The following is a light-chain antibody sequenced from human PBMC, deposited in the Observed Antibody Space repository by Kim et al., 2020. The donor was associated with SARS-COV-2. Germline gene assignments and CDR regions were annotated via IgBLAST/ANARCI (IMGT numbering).Light chain of an antibody. CDR3: QAWDSSTEV. V-gene: IGLV3-1*01. Sequence: SYELTQPPSVSVSPGQTASITCSGDKLGDKYACWYQQKPGQSPVLVIYQDSKRPSGIPERFPGSNSGNTATLTISGTQAMDEADYYCQAWDSSTEVFGTGTKVTVL. CDR1: KLGDKY. J-gene: IGLJ1*01. CDR2: QDS.